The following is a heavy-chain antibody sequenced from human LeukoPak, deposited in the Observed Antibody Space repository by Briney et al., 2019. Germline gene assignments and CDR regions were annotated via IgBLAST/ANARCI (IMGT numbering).Heavy chain of an antibody. CDR3: AKDEPTYYYDSSGYPDY. D-gene: IGHD3-22*01. Sequence: PGGSLRLSCAASGFTFSSYAMSWVRQAPGKGLEWGSAISGSGGSTYYADSVKGRFTISRDNSKNTLYLQMNSLRAEDTAVYYCAKDEPTYYYDSSGYPDYWGQGTLVTVSS. CDR1: GFTFSSYA. V-gene: IGHV3-23*01. J-gene: IGHJ4*02. CDR2: ISGSGGST.